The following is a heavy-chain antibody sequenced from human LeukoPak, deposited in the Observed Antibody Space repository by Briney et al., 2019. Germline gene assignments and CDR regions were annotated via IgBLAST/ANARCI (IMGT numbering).Heavy chain of an antibody. Sequence: SETLSLTCTVSGGSISSYYWSWIRQPAGKGLEWIGYIYYSGSTNYNPSLKSRVTISLDTSKNQFSLKLSSVTAADTAVYYCARDRSGSHRPYYYGMDVWGQGTTVTISS. D-gene: IGHD1-26*01. CDR2: IYYSGST. CDR1: GGSISSYY. V-gene: IGHV4-59*01. J-gene: IGHJ6*02. CDR3: ARDRSGSHRPYYYGMDV.